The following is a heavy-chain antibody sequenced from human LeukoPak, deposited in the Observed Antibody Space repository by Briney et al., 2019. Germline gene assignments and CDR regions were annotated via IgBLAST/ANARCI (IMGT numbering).Heavy chain of an antibody. CDR3: ARVPKVTYYGSGSYYNS. Sequence: SVKVSCKASGGTFSSYAISWVRQAPGQGLEWMGGIIPIFGTANYAQKFQGRVTITADKSTSTAYMELSSLRSEDTAVYYCARVPKVTYYGSGSYYNSWGQGTLVTVSS. CDR1: GGTFSSYA. D-gene: IGHD3-10*01. V-gene: IGHV1-69*06. J-gene: IGHJ4*02. CDR2: IIPIFGTA.